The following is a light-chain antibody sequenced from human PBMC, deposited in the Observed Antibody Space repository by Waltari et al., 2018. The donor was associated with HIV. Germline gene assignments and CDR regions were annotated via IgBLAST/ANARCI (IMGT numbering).Light chain of an antibody. V-gene: IGLV1-47*01. CDR3: AAWDDSLSVVYV. CDR1: SSNIGSNY. Sequence: QSVLTQPPSASGTPGQRVTISCSGSSSNIGSNYVYWYQQLPGTAPKLLIYRNNQRPSGVPDRFSGSKSGTSASLAISRLRSEDEADYYCAAWDDSLSVVYVFGTGTKVTVL. CDR2: RNN. J-gene: IGLJ1*01.